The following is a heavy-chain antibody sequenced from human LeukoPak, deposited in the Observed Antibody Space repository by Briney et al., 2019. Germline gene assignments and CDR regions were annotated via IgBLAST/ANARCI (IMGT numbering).Heavy chain of an antibody. J-gene: IGHJ5*02. CDR3: AKDMHYDILTGYYNAGFDP. Sequence: GRSLRLSCAASGFTFDDYAMHWVRQAPGKGLEWVSGISWNSGSIGYADSVKGRSTISRDNAKNSLYLQMNSLRAEDTALYYCAKDMHYDILTGYYNAGFDPWGQGTLVTVSS. D-gene: IGHD3-9*01. CDR1: GFTFDDYA. CDR2: ISWNSGSI. V-gene: IGHV3-9*01.